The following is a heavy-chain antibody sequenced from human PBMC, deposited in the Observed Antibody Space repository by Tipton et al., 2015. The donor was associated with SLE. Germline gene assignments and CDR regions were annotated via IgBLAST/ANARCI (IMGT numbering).Heavy chain of an antibody. V-gene: IGHV4-61*05. CDR2: IYTSGST. J-gene: IGHJ3*02. CDR3: ARGSQSGAFDI. Sequence: TLSLTCTVSGASISSNTYYWGWIRQPPGKGLEWIGYIYTSGSTNYNPSLKSRVTISIDTSKNQFSLKLSSVTAADTAVYYCARGSQSGAFDIWGQGTMVTVSS. CDR1: GASISSNTYY.